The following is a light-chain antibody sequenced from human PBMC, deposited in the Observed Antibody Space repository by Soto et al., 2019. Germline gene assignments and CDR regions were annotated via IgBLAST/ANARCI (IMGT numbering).Light chain of an antibody. V-gene: IGLV1-47*02. CDR1: SXNLGSNS. J-gene: IGLJ1*01. CDR2: TND. Sequence: QSVLTQPPSASGTPGQRVTISCSGSSXNLGSNSVSWYQHLPGAAPKLLIYTNDQRPSGVPDRFSGSKSGTSASLAIRGLRSEDEADYYCVSWDDALSGHVFGTGTKLTVL. CDR3: VSWDDALSGHV.